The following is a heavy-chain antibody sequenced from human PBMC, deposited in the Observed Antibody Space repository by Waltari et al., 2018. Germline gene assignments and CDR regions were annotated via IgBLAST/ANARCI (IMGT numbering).Heavy chain of an antibody. Sequence: QLQLQESGPGLVKPSETLSLTCPVSGASISRSSYYWGWLRDPPGKGLEWSGSIYYSGSTYYNPSLKSRVTISVDTSKNQFSLKLSSVTAADTAVYYCARESIAAAGTLDYWGQGTLVTVSS. D-gene: IGHD6-13*01. CDR3: ARESIAAAGTLDY. CDR1: GASISRSSYY. J-gene: IGHJ4*02. V-gene: IGHV4-39*07. CDR2: IYYSGST.